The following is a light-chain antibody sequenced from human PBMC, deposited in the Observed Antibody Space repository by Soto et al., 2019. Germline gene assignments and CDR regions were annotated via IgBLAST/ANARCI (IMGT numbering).Light chain of an antibody. V-gene: IGKV4-1*01. CDR2: WAS. J-gene: IGKJ2*01. CDR1: QSVLYSSNNKNY. Sequence: DIVMTQSPDSLAVSLGERATINCKSSQSVLYSSNNKNYLAWYQQKPGQPPKLLIYWASTRESGVPDRFSGNGSGTDFALTIRGLQAEDVSVFYFQQYYNPPWDTFGQGTKLEIK. CDR3: QQYYNPPWDT.